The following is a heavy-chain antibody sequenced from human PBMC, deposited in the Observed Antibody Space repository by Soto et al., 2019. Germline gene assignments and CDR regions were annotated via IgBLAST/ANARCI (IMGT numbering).Heavy chain of an antibody. Sequence: PSETLSLTCTVSGGSISSYYWSWIRQPPGKGLEWIGYIYYTGSTNYNPSLKSRVTISVDTSKKQFSLKLSSVTAADTAIYYCATNFYYYGMDVWGQGTTVTVSS. CDR1: GGSISSYY. CDR3: ATNFYYYGMDV. CDR2: IYYTGST. J-gene: IGHJ6*02. V-gene: IGHV4-59*08.